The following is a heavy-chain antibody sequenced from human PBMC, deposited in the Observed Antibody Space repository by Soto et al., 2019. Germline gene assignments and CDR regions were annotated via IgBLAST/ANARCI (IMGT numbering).Heavy chain of an antibody. Sequence: SQTPSLTCAISGDSVSSNSAAWNWIRQSPSRGLEWLGRTYYRSKWYNDYAVSVKSRITINPDTSKNQFSLQLNSLTPEDTAVYYCARAIVGATTAYYYYYGMDVWGQGTTVTVSS. CDR2: TYYRSKWYN. D-gene: IGHD1-26*01. V-gene: IGHV6-1*01. CDR3: ARAIVGATTAYYYYYGMDV. CDR1: GDSVSSNSAA. J-gene: IGHJ6*02.